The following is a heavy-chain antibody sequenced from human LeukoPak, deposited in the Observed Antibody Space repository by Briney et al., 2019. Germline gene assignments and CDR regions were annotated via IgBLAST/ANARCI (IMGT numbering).Heavy chain of an antibody. CDR1: GFTFSSYA. D-gene: IGHD4-17*01. CDR2: ISYDGSNK. CDR3: ARDPEDYGDYVYFDY. J-gene: IGHJ4*02. V-gene: IGHV3-30-3*01. Sequence: GGSLRLSCAASGFTFSSYAMHWVRQAPGKGLEWVAVISYDGSNKYYADSVKGRFTISRDNSKNTLYLQMNSLRAEDTAVYCCARDPEDYGDYVYFDYWGQGTLVTVSS.